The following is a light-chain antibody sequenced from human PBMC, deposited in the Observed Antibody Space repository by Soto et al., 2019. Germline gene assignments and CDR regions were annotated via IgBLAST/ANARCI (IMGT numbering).Light chain of an antibody. CDR1: SSDIGGYNF. J-gene: IGLJ1*01. V-gene: IGLV2-14*03. CDR2: DVS. Sequence: QSVLTQPASVSGSPGQSITISCTETSSDIGGYNFVSWYQHFPGKAPKVMIYDVSNRPSGVSNRFSGSKSGNSASLTISGLQPEDEADYFCSSYTSGGYVFGTGTKVTVL. CDR3: SSYTSGGYV.